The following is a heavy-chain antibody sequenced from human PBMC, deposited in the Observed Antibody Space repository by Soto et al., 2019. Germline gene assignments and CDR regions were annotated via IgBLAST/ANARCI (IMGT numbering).Heavy chain of an antibody. CDR1: GNTFTRYY. Sequence: ASVKVSCKASGNTFTRYYFHWVRQAPGQGLEWMGIINPSGGSTTYAQKFQGRVTMTRDMSTSTVYMDLSSLRFEDTAVYDCASDNSVVESGVNRSYHGIDVCGQGTTITVSS. J-gene: IGHJ6*02. V-gene: IGHV1-46*01. CDR2: INPSGGST. CDR3: ASDNSVVESGVNRSYHGIDV. D-gene: IGHD2-2*01.